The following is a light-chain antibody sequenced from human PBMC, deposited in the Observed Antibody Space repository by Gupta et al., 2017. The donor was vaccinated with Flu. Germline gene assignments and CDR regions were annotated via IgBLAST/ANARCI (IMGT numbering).Light chain of an antibody. CDR1: QSLSSD. CDR3: QQYHNWPPIT. J-gene: IGKJ5*01. V-gene: IGKV3-15*01. CDR2: GAS. Sequence: ERATLSCRASQSLSSDLAWYQQKPGQAPRLLIYGASTRATGIPARFSGSGSGTDFTLTISSLQSEDFAVYYCQQYHNWPPITFGQGTRLEIK.